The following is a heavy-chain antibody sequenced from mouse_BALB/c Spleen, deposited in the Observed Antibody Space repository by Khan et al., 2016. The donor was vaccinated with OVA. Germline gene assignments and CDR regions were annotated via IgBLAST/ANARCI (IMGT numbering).Heavy chain of an antibody. D-gene: IGHD1-2*01. CDR2: ISYSGST. Sequence: VQLKESGPGLVKPSQSLSLTCTVTGYSITSGYGWNWIRQFPGNKLEWMGYISYSGSTNYNPSLKSRFSITRDTSKNQFFLQLNSVTTEDTATXYCARTARMKYWGQGTTLTVSS. CDR1: GYSITSGYG. J-gene: IGHJ2*01. CDR3: ARTARMKY. V-gene: IGHV3-2*02.